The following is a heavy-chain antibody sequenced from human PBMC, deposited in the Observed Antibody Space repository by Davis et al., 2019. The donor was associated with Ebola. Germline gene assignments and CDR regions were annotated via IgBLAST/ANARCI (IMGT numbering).Heavy chain of an antibody. V-gene: IGHV4-39*01. D-gene: IGHD3-22*01. CDR3: AQANYYDSRGYSWFDP. CDR2: IYFTGST. Sequence: MPSETLSLTCAVSNGSIGPGTSYWAWIRQPPGKGLEWIGNIYFTGSTHYNPSLKSRVTISVDTSHNLFSLELTSVTAADTAVYYCAQANYYDSRGYSWFDPWGQGTLVTVSS. CDR1: NGSIGPGTSY. J-gene: IGHJ5*02.